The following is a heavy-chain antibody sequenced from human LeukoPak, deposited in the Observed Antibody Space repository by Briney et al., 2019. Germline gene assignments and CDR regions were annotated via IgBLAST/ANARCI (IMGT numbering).Heavy chain of an antibody. D-gene: IGHD3-9*01. J-gene: IGHJ4*02. CDR3: ARDHYDILTGYSSFDY. V-gene: IGHV1-3*01. CDR1: GYTFTSYA. Sequence: VASVKVSCKASGYTFTSYAMHWVRQAPGQRLEWMGWINAGNGNTKYSQKFQGRVTITRDTSASTAYMELSSLRSEDTAVYYCARDHYDILTGYSSFDYWGQGTLVTVSS. CDR2: INAGNGNT.